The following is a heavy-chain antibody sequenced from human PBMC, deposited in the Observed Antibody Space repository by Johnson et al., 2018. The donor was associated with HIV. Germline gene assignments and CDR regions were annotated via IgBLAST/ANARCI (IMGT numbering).Heavy chain of an antibody. D-gene: IGHD1-26*01. V-gene: IGHV3-20*04. CDR1: GFTFSDYS. CDR3: AREGGIVAAQGDAFDI. J-gene: IGHJ3*02. CDR2: INWNGGST. Sequence: MLLVESGGGVVQPGRSLRLSCAASGFTFSDYSMHWVRQAPGKGLEWVSGINWNGGSTGYADSVKGRFTISRDNTKNSLYLQMNSLRAEDTALYYCAREGGIVAAQGDAFDIWGQGTMVTVSS.